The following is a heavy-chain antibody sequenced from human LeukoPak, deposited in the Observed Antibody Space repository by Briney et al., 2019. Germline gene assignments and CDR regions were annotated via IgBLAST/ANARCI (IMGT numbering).Heavy chain of an antibody. CDR2: INHSGST. CDR3: ARGTVAAADCTNGVCYYNYFDY. CDR1: GGSFSGYY. Sequence: SETLSLTCAVYGGSFSGYYWSWIRQPPGKGLEWIGEINHSGSTNYNPSLKSRATISVDTSKNQFSLKLSSVTAADTAVYYCARGTVAAADCTNGVCYYNYFDYWGQGTLVTVSS. V-gene: IGHV4-34*01. D-gene: IGHD2-8*01. J-gene: IGHJ4*02.